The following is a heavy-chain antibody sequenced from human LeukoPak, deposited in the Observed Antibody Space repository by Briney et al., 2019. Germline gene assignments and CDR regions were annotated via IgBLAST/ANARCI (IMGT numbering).Heavy chain of an antibody. D-gene: IGHD3-10*01. CDR2: VSSDGQND. Sequence: PGASLRLPCLASGFTFRAYALHWVRQTPGQGLDWVAVVSSDGQNDFYSDSVRGRFTISRDNSRDTLYLQMDGLRAADTGLYFCARSTYYYGSGTFYSVGPFDSWGQGTLVAVSS. CDR3: ARSTYYYGSGTFYSVGPFDS. CDR1: GFTFRAYA. V-gene: IGHV3-30*01. J-gene: IGHJ4*02.